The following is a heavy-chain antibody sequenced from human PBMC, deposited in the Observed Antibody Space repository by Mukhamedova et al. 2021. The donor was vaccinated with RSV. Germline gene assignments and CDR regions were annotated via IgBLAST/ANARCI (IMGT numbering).Heavy chain of an antibody. J-gene: IGHJ5*02. CDR2: ISYIGAT. V-gene: IGHV4-31*01. Sequence: IGCISYIGATHYNPSLRSLVTISLDTSKNHFSLNLSSVTAADTAMYYCARLSIGTGSLKTHFDQWGQGTLVTVSS. CDR3: ARLSIGTGSLKTHFDQ. D-gene: IGHD3-9*01.